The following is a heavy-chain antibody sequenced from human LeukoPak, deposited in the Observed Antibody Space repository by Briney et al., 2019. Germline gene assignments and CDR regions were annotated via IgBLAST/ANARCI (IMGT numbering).Heavy chain of an antibody. V-gene: IGHV3-23*01. J-gene: IGHJ4*02. D-gene: IGHD6-19*01. Sequence: PGGSLRLSCAASGFTFSSYAMSWVRQAPGKGLEWVSAISGSGGSTYYADSVKGRFTISRDNFKNTLYLQMNSLRAEDTAVYYCAKLLPKQWLVPGLNYWGQGTLVTVSS. CDR1: GFTFSSYA. CDR3: AKLLPKQWLVPGLNY. CDR2: ISGSGGST.